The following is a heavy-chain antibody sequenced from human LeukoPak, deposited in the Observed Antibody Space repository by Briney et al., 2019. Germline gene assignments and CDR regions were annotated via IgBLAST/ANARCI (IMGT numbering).Heavy chain of an antibody. CDR2: IYSGGST. CDR1: GFTVSSNY. V-gene: IGHV3-53*01. D-gene: IGHD3-10*01. CDR3: ARDLITVVHYYGMDV. Sequence: GGSLRLSCAASGFTVSSNYMNWVRQAPGKGLEWVSVIYSGGSTYYADSVKGRFTISRDNSKNTLYLQMNSLRAEDTAVYYCARDLITVVHYYGMDVWGQGTTVTVSS. J-gene: IGHJ6*02.